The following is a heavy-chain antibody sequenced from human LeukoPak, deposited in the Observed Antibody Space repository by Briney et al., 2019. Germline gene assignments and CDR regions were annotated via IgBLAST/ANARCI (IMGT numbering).Heavy chain of an antibody. V-gene: IGHV3-23*01. J-gene: IGHJ4*02. CDR1: GFTFSSYA. CDR3: AKGQPDEWDYYDSSGYYPFDY. CDR2: ISGSGGST. Sequence: GGSLRLSCAASGFTFSSYAMSWVRQAPGKGLEWVSAISGSGGSTYHADSVKGRFTISRDNSKNTLYLQMNSLRAEDTAVYYCAKGQPDEWDYYDSSGYYPFDYWGQGTLVTVSS. D-gene: IGHD3-22*01.